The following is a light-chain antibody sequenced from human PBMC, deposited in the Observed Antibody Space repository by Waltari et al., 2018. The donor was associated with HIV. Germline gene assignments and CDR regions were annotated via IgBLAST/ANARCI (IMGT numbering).Light chain of an antibody. Sequence: QVVLTQPPSASASLGASVKLTCTLSSGHINSVIACHQQQPPKGPRFLMKLNSDGRHSKGDGIPDRFSGSSSGAERYLTISSLQSEDEADYFCQTWGTGIQVFGGGTRLTVL. CDR3: QTWGTGIQV. V-gene: IGLV4-69*01. J-gene: IGLJ2*01. CDR2: LNSDGRH. CDR1: SGHINSV.